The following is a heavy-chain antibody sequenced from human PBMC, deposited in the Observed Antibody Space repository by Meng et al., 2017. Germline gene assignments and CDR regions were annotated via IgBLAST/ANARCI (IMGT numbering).Heavy chain of an antibody. V-gene: IGHV3-30*18. D-gene: IGHD3-22*01. CDR1: GFTFTDYA. CDR2: ISYDGTNK. Sequence: QIQLVESGGGVVQPGGSLRLSCAPSGFTFTDYAMHWVRQAPGKGPQWVAVISYDGTNKYYGDSLKGRFTISRDNSKNTLYLQMNSLRDEDTAVYYCAKPPYDSSGYYYDYWGQGTLVTVSS. CDR3: AKPPYDSSGYYYDY. J-gene: IGHJ4*02.